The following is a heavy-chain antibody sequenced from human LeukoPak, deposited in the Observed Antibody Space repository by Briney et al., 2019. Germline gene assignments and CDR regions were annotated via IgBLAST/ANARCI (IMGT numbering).Heavy chain of an antibody. J-gene: IGHJ5*02. Sequence: GGSLRLSCAASGFTFSSYWMSWVRQAPGKGLEWVANIKQDGSEKYYVDSVKGRFTISRDNAKNTLYLQMNSLRAEDTAVYYCARGYRSGWYAGYNWFDPWGQGTLVTVSS. CDR3: ARGYRSGWYAGYNWFDP. CDR2: IKQDGSEK. V-gene: IGHV3-7*01. D-gene: IGHD6-19*01. CDR1: GFTFSSYW.